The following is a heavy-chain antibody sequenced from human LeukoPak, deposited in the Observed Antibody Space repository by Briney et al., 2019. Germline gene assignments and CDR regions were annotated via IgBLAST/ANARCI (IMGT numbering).Heavy chain of an antibody. Sequence: GRALRLSCTCSGFTLGDHAKSWVRPAPGKGLEWLGFIRSKTYGGTTEYAASVKGRFTISRDDSKSIAYLQMNSLKTEDTAVYYCTRDGGVGYWGQGTLVTVSS. J-gene: IGHJ4*02. D-gene: IGHD3-3*01. V-gene: IGHV3-49*04. CDR3: TRDGGVGY. CDR2: IRSKTYGGTT. CDR1: GFTLGDHA.